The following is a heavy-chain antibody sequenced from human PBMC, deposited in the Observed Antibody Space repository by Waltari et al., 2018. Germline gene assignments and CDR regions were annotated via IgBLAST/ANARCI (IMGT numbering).Heavy chain of an antibody. V-gene: IGHV3-23*04. J-gene: IGHJ4*02. CDR2: MSGSGGST. CDR3: AKAGVSVPTPIDY. Sequence: EVQLVESGGGWVQRGGSLRLSCAASGFPFSRYAMSWARQAPGKGLEWVSAMSGSGGSTYYADSVKGRFTISRDNSKNTLYLQMNSLRAEDTAVYYCAKAGVSVPTPIDYWGQGTLVTVSS. CDR1: GFPFSRYA. D-gene: IGHD6-13*01.